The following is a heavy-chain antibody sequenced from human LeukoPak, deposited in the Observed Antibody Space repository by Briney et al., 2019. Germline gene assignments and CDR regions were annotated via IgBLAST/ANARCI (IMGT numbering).Heavy chain of an antibody. CDR3: ARYSGNSYRFDY. D-gene: IGHD1-26*01. CDR2: IYTTGSS. Sequence: SETLSLTCTVSGGSISSGSYHWSWIRQPAGKGLECIGRIYTTGSSNYNPSLKSRVTISVDTSKNQFSLKLSSVTAADTAVYYCARYSGNSYRFDYWGQGTLVTVSS. CDR1: GGSISSGSYH. J-gene: IGHJ4*02. V-gene: IGHV4-61*02.